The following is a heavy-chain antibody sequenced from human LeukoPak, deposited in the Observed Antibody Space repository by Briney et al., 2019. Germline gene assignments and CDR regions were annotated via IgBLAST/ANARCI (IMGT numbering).Heavy chain of an antibody. Sequence: GASVKVSCKASGYTFTNYAINWVRQAPGQRLEWLGWINAGNGDTKYSQKFQGRVTITRDTSASTAYMELSSLRSEDTAVYYCARGIWSRSKWYYCDHWGQGTLVTVSS. CDR1: GYTFTNYA. V-gene: IGHV1-3*01. CDR2: INAGNGDT. CDR3: ARGIWSRSKWYYCDH. D-gene: IGHD6-13*01. J-gene: IGHJ4*02.